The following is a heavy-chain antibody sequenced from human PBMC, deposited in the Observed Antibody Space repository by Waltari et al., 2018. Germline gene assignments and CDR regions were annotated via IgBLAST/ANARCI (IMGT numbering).Heavy chain of an antibody. CDR3: ARNGYSSGWYDDY. J-gene: IGHJ4*02. Sequence: QLQLQESGPGLVKHSETLSLTCTVSGGSISSSSYYWGWIRQPPGKGLEWIGSIYYSGSTYYNPSLKSRVTISVDTSKNQFSLKLSSVTAADTAVYYCARNGYSSGWYDDYWGQGTLVTVSS. CDR1: GGSISSSSYY. V-gene: IGHV4-39*07. CDR2: IYYSGST. D-gene: IGHD6-19*01.